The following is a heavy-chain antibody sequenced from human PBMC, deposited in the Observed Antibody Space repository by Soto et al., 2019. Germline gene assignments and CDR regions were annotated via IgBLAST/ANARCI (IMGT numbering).Heavy chain of an antibody. V-gene: IGHV4-39*07. CDR3: ARGLRTTWFHFDY. CDR2: IYYSGST. CDR1: GGSISSSSYY. D-gene: IGHD4-17*01. J-gene: IGHJ4*02. Sequence: SETLSLTCTVSGGSISSSSYYWGWIRQPPGKGLEWIGSIYYSGSTNYNPSLKSRVTISVDTSKNQFSLKLSSVTAADTAVYYCARGLRTTWFHFDYWGQGTLVTVSS.